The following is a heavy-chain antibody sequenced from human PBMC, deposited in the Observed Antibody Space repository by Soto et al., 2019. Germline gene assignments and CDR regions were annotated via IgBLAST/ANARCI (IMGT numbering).Heavy chain of an antibody. CDR1: GVSIISYY. CDR2: IYYSGST. Sequence: SETLSLTCTVSGVSIISYYWSWIRQPPWKGLEWIGYIYYSGSTNYNPSLKSRVTISVDTSKNQFSLKLSSVTAADTAVYYCARQWGGVLWFGELLYMEVWGKGTTVNV. V-gene: IGHV4-59*08. J-gene: IGHJ6*03. CDR3: ARQWGGVLWFGELLYMEV. D-gene: IGHD3-10*01.